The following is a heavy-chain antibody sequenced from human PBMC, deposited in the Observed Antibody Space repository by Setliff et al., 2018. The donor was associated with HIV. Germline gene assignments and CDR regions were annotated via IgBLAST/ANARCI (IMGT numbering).Heavy chain of an antibody. J-gene: IGHJ4*02. CDR1: GFTFSSYG. CDR2: ISYDGSSK. CDR3: AKVRWTANYYFDC. D-gene: IGHD1-7*01. Sequence: PGGSLRLSCAASGFTFSSYGMHWVRQAPGKGLEWVAYISYDGSSKYYADSVKGRFTISRDKSKSTLYLQMNSLRAEDTALYYCAKVRWTANYYFDCWGQGTLVTVSS. V-gene: IGHV3-30*12.